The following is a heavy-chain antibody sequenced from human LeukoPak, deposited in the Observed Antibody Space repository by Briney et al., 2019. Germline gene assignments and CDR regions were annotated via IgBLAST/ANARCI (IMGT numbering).Heavy chain of an antibody. CDR1: GFTVSSNY. V-gene: IGHV3-53*01. CDR3: ARDRVNWNDVGGLFDY. Sequence: GGSLRLSCAASGFTVSSNYMSWARQAPGKGLEWVSLIYSGGSTSYADSVKGRFTFSRDNSKNTLYLQMNSLRAEDTAVYYCARDRVNWNDVGGLFDYWGQGTLVTVSS. CDR2: IYSGGST. D-gene: IGHD1-1*01. J-gene: IGHJ4*02.